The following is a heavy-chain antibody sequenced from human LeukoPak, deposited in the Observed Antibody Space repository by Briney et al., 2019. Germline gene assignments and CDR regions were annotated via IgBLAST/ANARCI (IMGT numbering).Heavy chain of an antibody. CDR2: ITHRGST. V-gene: IGHV4-34*01. CDR1: GGSFSGHF. D-gene: IGHD6-13*01. Sequence: SETLSLTCGVYGGSFSGHFYSWIRQPPGKGLEWIGEITHRGSTNYNPSLKSRVAMSVDTSKKHFSLNLTSVTAADTAIYYCARALAAAVINWGQGTLVTVSS. CDR3: ARALAAAVIN. J-gene: IGHJ1*01.